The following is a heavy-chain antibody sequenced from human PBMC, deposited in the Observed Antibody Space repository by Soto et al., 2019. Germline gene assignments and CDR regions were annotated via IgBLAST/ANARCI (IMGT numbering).Heavy chain of an antibody. D-gene: IGHD3-3*01. J-gene: IGHJ6*02. V-gene: IGHV1-69*02. CDR3: ARSLSEEPPLRFLARLAYKAKYGMGD. CDR1: GGTFSSYT. CDR2: IIPILGIA. Sequence: SVKVSCKASGGTFSSYTISWVRQAPGQGLEWMGRIIPILGIANYAQKFQGRVTITADKSTSTAYMELSSLRSEDTAVYYCARSLSEEPPLRFLARLAYKAKYGMGDWGQGTTVTVSS.